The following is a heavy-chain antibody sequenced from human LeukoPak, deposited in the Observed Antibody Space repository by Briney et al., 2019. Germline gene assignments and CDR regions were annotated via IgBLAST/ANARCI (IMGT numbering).Heavy chain of an antibody. CDR3: ARDPIAVATAL. Sequence: PSETLSLTCTVSGGSISSSSYYWGWIRQPPGKGLEWIGSIYYSGSTYYNPSLKSRVTISVDTSKNQFSLKLSSVTAADTAVYYCARDPIAVATALWGQGTLVTVSS. J-gene: IGHJ4*02. CDR2: IYYSGST. V-gene: IGHV4-39*02. CDR1: GGSISSSSYY. D-gene: IGHD6-19*01.